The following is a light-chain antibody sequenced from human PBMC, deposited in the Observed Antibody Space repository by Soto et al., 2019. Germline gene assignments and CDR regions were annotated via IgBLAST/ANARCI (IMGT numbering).Light chain of an antibody. J-gene: IGLJ1*01. CDR1: SSDVGDYNF. CDR2: DVS. CDR3: SSYTSSSTYV. V-gene: IGLV2-14*03. Sequence: QSALTQPASVSGSPGQSITISCTGTSSDVGDYNFVSWYQHHPGKAPKLMIYDVSNRPSGVSNRFSGSKSGNTASLTIFGLQAEDEADYYCSSYTSSSTYVFGTGTKLTVL.